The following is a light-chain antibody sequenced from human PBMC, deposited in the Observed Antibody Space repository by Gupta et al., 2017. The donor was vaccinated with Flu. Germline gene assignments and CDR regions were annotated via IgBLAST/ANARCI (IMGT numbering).Light chain of an antibody. CDR3: QQSFSVLRT. J-gene: IGKJ2*01. V-gene: IGKV1-39*01. CDR1: QSIENY. Sequence: DIQMTQPPSSLSASVGDRVTITCRASQSIENYLNWYQQKPGKAPNLLIFGASSLQGGVSSRFSGNGSGTDFTLTISSLQPDDFATYFCQQSFSVLRTFGQGTSLEIK. CDR2: GAS.